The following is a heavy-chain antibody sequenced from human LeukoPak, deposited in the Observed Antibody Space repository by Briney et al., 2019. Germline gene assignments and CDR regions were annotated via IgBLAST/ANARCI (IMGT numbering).Heavy chain of an antibody. Sequence: GGSLRLSCAASGFTFSSYTMNRVRQAPGKGLEWVSSISTSSSYIYYADSVKGRFIISRDNARKSLYLQMNSLRAEDTAVYYCAKDDDWGRYKHWGQGTLVTVSS. D-gene: IGHD3-16*01. CDR1: GFTFSSYT. V-gene: IGHV3-21*04. J-gene: IGHJ1*01. CDR2: ISTSSSYI. CDR3: AKDDDWGRYKH.